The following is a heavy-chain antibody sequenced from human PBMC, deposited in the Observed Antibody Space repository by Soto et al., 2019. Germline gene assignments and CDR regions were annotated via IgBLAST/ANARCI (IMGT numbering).Heavy chain of an antibody. V-gene: IGHV3-7*01. Sequence: GGSLRLSCAASGFTFSSYWMSWVRRAPGKGLEWVANIKQDGSEKYYVDSVKGRFTISRDNAKNSLYLQMNSLRAEDTAVYYCARDSGSGDQYYDFWCGYYTWWGYNWFDPWGHGTLVPVSP. CDR2: IKQDGSEK. CDR3: ARDSGSGDQYYDFWCGYYTWWGYNWFDP. CDR1: GFTFSSYW. D-gene: IGHD3-3*01. J-gene: IGHJ5*02.